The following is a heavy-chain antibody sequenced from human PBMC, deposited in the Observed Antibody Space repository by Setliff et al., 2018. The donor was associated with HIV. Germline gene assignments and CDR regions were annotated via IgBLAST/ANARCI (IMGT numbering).Heavy chain of an antibody. CDR1: GGSINSGAYY. Sequence: SETLSLTCTVSGGSINSGAYYWSWIRHQPGRCLEWIGNIYYNGITHYNPSLKSRLSISIDTSKNQFYLQLNSVTAADTSVFYCAREIVRVALDIWGPGTAVTVSS. CDR2: IYYNGIT. D-gene: IGHD3-16*02. J-gene: IGHJ3*02. V-gene: IGHV4-31*03. CDR3: AREIVRVALDI.